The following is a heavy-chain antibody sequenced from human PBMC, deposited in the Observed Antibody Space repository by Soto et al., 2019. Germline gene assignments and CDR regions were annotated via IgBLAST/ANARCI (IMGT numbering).Heavy chain of an antibody. CDR2: TSNDGSNT. J-gene: IGHJ6*02. V-gene: IGHV3-30-3*01. CDR3: ARGNLDV. Sequence: QVQVVESGVGVVQPGKSLRLSCAASAFTLSKFVMHWVRQAPGRGLEWVAVTSNDGSNTFYADSVKGRFTISRDNSKNTVYLQMNSLRTEDTAVYYCARGNLDVWGQGTTVTVSS. CDR1: AFTLSKFV. D-gene: IGHD1-7*01.